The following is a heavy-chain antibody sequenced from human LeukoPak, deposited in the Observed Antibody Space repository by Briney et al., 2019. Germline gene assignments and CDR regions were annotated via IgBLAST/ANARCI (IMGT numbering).Heavy chain of an antibody. CDR3: ARVFSIAAAGFGY. Sequence: SETLSLTCTVSGGSISSSSYYWGWIRQPPGKGLEWIGSIYYSGSTYYNPSLKSRATISVDTSKDQFSLKLSSVTAADTAVYYRARVFSIAAAGFGYWGQGTLVTVSS. V-gene: IGHV4-39*07. CDR2: IYYSGST. J-gene: IGHJ4*02. CDR1: GGSISSSSYY. D-gene: IGHD6-13*01.